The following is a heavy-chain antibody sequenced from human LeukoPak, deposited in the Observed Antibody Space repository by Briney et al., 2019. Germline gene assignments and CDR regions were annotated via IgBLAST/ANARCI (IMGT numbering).Heavy chain of an antibody. Sequence: GGSLRLSCAASGFSFMNAWMIWVRQAPGKGLERVGRIKSNADGGTPDYAAPARGRFTISRDDSKNTLYLQMNSLKTEDTAVYYCTTFYHEYSPYWGRGTLVTVSS. CDR2: IKSNADGGTP. CDR1: GFSFMNAW. V-gene: IGHV3-15*01. D-gene: IGHD2/OR15-2a*01. CDR3: TTFYHEYSPY. J-gene: IGHJ4*02.